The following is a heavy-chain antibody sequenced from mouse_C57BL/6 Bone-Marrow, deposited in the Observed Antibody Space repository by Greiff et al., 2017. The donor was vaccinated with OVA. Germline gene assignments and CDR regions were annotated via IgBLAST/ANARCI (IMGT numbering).Heavy chain of an antibody. Sequence: QVTLKVSGPGILQSSQTLSLTCSFSGFSLSTSGMGVSWIRQPSGKGLEWLAHIYWDDDKRYNPSLKSRLTISKDTSRNQVFLKITSVDTADTATNYSARRGDHYYGSSYWFAYWGQGTLVTVSA. CDR2: IYWDDDK. CDR1: GFSLSTSGMG. J-gene: IGHJ3*01. V-gene: IGHV8-12*01. CDR3: ARRGDHYYGSSYWFAY. D-gene: IGHD1-1*01.